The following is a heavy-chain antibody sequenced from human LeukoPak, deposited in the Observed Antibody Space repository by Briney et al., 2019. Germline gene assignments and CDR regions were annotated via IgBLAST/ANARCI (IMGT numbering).Heavy chain of an antibody. CDR3: ARGGFLTYYDFWSGSVYYMDV. V-gene: IGHV4-4*07. CDR2: IYTSGST. D-gene: IGHD3-3*01. Sequence: SETLSLTCTVSGGSISSYYWSWIRQLAGKGLEWIGRIYTSGSTNYNPSLKSRVTMSVDTSKNQFSLKLSSVTAADTAVYYCARGGFLTYYDFWSGSVYYMDVWGKGTTVTVSS. J-gene: IGHJ6*03. CDR1: GGSISSYY.